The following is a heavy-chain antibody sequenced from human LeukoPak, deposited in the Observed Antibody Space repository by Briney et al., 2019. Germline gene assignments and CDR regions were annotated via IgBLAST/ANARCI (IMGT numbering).Heavy chain of an antibody. D-gene: IGHD2-21*02. CDR2: INHSGST. CDR3: AREGSYCGGDCYSSTYHWYFDL. Sequence: SETLSLTCAVYGGSFSGYYWSWIRQPPGKGLEWIGEINHSGSTNYNPSLKSRVTISVDTSKNQFSLKLSSVTAADTAVYYCAREGSYCGGDCYSSTYHWYFDLWGRGTLVTVSS. J-gene: IGHJ2*01. CDR1: GGSFSGYY. V-gene: IGHV4-34*01.